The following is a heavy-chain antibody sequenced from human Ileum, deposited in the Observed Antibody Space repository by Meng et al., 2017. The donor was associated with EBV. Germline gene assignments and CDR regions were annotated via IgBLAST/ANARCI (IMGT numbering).Heavy chain of an antibody. CDR1: GGSVSSGGNY. J-gene: IGHJ4*02. CDR3: ARDGYSSGSD. Sequence: QVQLQEAGPGLVKPSETRSLTCSVSGGSVSSGGNYWSWIRQPPGKGLEWIGYIYNSGRTNYNPSLKSRVTISVDTSKNQFSLKLSSVTAADTAAYYCARDGYSSGSDWGQGTLVTVSS. D-gene: IGHD6-19*01. V-gene: IGHV4-61*08. CDR2: IYNSGRT.